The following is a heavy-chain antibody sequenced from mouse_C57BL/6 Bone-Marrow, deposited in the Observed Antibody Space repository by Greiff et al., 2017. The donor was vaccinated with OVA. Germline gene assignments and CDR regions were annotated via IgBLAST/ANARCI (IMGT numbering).Heavy chain of an antibody. CDR1: GYTFTSYG. CDR2: IYPRSGNT. D-gene: IGHD2-3*01. CDR3: ARSWLGGGYYGYWYFDV. Sequence: QVQLQQSGAELARPGASVKLSCKASGYTFTSYGISWVKQRTGQGLEWIGEIYPRSGNTYYNEKFKGKATLTADKSSSTAYMELRSLTSEDSAVYFCARSWLGGGYYGYWYFDVWGTGTTVTVSS. J-gene: IGHJ1*03. V-gene: IGHV1-81*01.